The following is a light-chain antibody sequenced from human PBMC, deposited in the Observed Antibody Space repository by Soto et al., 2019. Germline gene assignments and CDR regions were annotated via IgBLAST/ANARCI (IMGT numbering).Light chain of an antibody. J-gene: IGKJ4*01. CDR1: QGVNRW. CDR2: GAS. CDR3: QQANSFPLT. Sequence: IQMTQSPSSVSASVGDRVTITCRASQGVNRWLAWYQQKPGKAPNLLIYGASRLQSGVPSRFSGSGSGTNCTLTISSLQPEDFATYYCQQANSFPLTFGGGTKVEI. V-gene: IGKV1-12*01.